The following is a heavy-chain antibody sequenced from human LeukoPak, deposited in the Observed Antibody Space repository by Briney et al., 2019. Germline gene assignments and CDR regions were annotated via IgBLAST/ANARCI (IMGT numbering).Heavy chain of an antibody. V-gene: IGHV4-4*07. CDR1: GGSISYYY. CDR3: ARASYSYDINGWVPFDY. D-gene: IGHD3-22*01. CDR2: IYTSGRT. J-gene: IGHJ4*02. Sequence: SETLSLTCTVSGGSISYYYWNWIRQPAGKGLEWIGRIYTSGRTYYNPSLKSRVSMSVDTSKNQFSLKMSSVTAADTAVYYCARASYSYDINGWVPFDYWGQGTLVTVSS.